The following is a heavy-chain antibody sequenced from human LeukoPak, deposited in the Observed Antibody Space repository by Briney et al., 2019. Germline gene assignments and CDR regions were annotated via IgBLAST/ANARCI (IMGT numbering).Heavy chain of an antibody. CDR3: AKASSSWYYFDY. V-gene: IGHV3-30*18. D-gene: IGHD6-13*01. J-gene: IGHJ4*02. CDR1: GFTFSSYA. CDR2: ISYDGSNK. Sequence: GGSLRLSCAASGFTFSSYAMSWVRQAPGKGLEWVAVISYDGSNKYYADSVKGRFTISRDNSKNTLYLQMNSLRAEDTAVYYCAKASSSWYYFDYWGQGTLVTVSS.